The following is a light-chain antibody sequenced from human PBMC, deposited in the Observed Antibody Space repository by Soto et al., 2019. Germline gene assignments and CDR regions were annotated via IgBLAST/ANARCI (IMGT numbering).Light chain of an antibody. V-gene: IGLV2-14*01. Sequence: QLVLTQPASVSGSPGQSIAISCTGTSRDIGSYNYVSWYRHHPGKAPQSIIYEVNKRPSGVSDRLSGSKSGNTASLTISGLQAEDEADYYCCSFTSSGTWVFGGGTKLTVL. J-gene: IGLJ3*02. CDR3: CSFTSSGTWV. CDR1: SRDIGSYNY. CDR2: EVN.